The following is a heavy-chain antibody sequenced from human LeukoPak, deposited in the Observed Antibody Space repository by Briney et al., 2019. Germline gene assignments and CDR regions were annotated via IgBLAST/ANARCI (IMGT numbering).Heavy chain of an antibody. J-gene: IGHJ4*02. Sequence: GGSLRLFCAASGFTFSSYGMHWVRQAPGKGLEWVAVIWYDGSNKYYADSVKGRFTISRDNSKNTLYLQMNSLRAEDTAVYYCAKDLTYSSSWSALDYWGQGTLVTVSS. V-gene: IGHV3-33*06. D-gene: IGHD6-13*01. CDR1: GFTFSSYG. CDR3: AKDLTYSSSWSALDY. CDR2: IWYDGSNK.